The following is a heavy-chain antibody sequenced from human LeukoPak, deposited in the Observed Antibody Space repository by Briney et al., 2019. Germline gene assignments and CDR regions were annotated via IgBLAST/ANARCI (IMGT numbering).Heavy chain of an antibody. CDR2: IYYTGNT. V-gene: IGHV4-59*08. CDR3: ARLGGATSPFGY. D-gene: IGHD1-26*01. J-gene: IGHJ4*02. CDR1: GGSISSYY. Sequence: SETLSLTCTVSGGSISSYYWSWIRQPPGKGLEGIGYIYYTGNTNYNPSLKSRVTISVDTSKNQFSLNLSSVTAADTAIYYCARLGGATSPFGYWGQGTLVTVSS.